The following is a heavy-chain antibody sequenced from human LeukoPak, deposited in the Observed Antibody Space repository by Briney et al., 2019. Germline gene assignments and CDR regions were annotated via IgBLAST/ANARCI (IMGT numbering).Heavy chain of an antibody. J-gene: IGHJ2*01. CDR1: GGSITSGTNY. CDR3: ARAVTGVKLQDFTWYFDV. V-gene: IGHV4-61*02. D-gene: IGHD2-21*02. CDR2: FFPSGST. Sequence: SQTLSLTCTVSGGSITSGTNYWSWIRQPAGKGLEYIGLFFPSGSTNYNPSLRSRVTISVDTSKNQFSLRLSSVTAADTAFYYCARAVTGVKLQDFTWYFDVWGRGTLVTVSS.